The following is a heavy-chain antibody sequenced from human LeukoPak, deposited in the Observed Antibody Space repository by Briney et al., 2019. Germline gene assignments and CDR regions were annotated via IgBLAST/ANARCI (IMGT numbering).Heavy chain of an antibody. J-gene: IGHJ4*02. Sequence: SETLSLTCTVSGGSISSYYWSWIRQPPGKGLEWIGYIYYSGSTNYNPSLKSRVTISVDTSKNQFSLRLSSVTAADTAVYYCAMGVGAPEDLAVAADFDYWGQGTLVTVSS. CDR3: AMGVGAPEDLAVAADFDY. V-gene: IGHV4-59*01. CDR1: GGSISSYY. CDR2: IYYSGST. D-gene: IGHD6-19*01.